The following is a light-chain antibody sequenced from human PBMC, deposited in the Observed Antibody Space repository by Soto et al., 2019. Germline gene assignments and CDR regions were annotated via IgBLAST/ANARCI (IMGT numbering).Light chain of an antibody. V-gene: IGKV1-9*01. CDR3: QQLTSFPRT. Sequence: DSQLTQSPSFLSASVGDRVTITCRASQGISTYLAWYQQKPGKAPKLVIYASSTLESGVPSRFSGSGAGTEFTLTISSLQPEDFATYYCQQLTSFPRTFGQGTRLEIK. J-gene: IGKJ5*01. CDR2: ASS. CDR1: QGISTY.